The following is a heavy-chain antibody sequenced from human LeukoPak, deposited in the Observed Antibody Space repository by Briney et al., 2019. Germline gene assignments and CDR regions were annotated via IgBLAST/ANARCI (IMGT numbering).Heavy chain of an antibody. J-gene: IGHJ6*03. D-gene: IGHD6-19*01. Sequence: PSETLSLTCAVYGGSFSGYYWSWIRQPPGKGLEWIGEINHSGSTNYNPSLKSRVTISVDTSKNQFSLKLSSVTAADTAVYYCARQIAVAGYYYYYMDVWGKGTTVTISS. CDR3: ARQIAVAGYYYYYMDV. V-gene: IGHV4-34*01. CDR1: GGSFSGYY. CDR2: INHSGST.